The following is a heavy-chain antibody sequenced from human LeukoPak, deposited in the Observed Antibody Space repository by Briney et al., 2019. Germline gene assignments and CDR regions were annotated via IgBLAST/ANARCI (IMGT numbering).Heavy chain of an antibody. CDR2: INPNSGGT. Sequence: ASVKVSCKASGYTFTSNYIHWVRQAPGQGLEWMGWINPNSGGTNYAQKFQGRVTMTRDTSISTAYMELSRLRSDDTAVYYCARDNPLYYYDSSGYYENYYYYYMDVWGKGTTVTVSS. D-gene: IGHD3-22*01. V-gene: IGHV1-2*02. CDR3: ARDNPLYYYDSSGYYENYYYYYMDV. CDR1: GYTFTSNY. J-gene: IGHJ6*03.